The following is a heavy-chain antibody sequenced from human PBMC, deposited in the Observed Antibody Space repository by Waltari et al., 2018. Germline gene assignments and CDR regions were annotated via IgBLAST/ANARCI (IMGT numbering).Heavy chain of an antibody. CDR1: GFSLTTSGMR. CDR3: ARIRRYYDTSGSGYYYYYMDV. CDR2: IDWNDDK. Sequence: QVTLKESGPALVKPTQTLTLTCTFSGFSLTTSGMRVSWIRQPPGKALEWLARIDWNDDKFHSTSLKTRLTISKDTSKNQVVLRMTNMDPVDTATYFCARIRRYYDTSGSGYYYYYMDVWGKGTTVTVSS. V-gene: IGHV2-70*04. D-gene: IGHD3-22*01. J-gene: IGHJ6*03.